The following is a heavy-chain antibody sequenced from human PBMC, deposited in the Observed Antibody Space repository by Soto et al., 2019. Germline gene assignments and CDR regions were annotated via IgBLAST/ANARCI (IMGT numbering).Heavy chain of an antibody. V-gene: IGHV3-48*02. CDR3: ARAYYYDSSGYSGRMGFDY. Sequence: EVQLVESGGGLVQPGGSLRLSCAASGFTFSSYSMNWVRQAPGKGLEWVSYISSSSSTIYYADSVKGRFTISRDNAKNSLYLQMNSLRDEDTAVYYCARAYYYDSSGYSGRMGFDYWGQGTLVTVSS. J-gene: IGHJ4*02. CDR2: ISSSSSTI. D-gene: IGHD3-22*01. CDR1: GFTFSSYS.